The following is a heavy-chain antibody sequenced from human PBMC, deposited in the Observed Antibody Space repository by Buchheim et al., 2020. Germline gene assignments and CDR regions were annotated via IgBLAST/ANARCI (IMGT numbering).Heavy chain of an antibody. CDR1: GGSISSSGDF. D-gene: IGHD1-26*01. CDR2: IYPSGNT. V-gene: IGHV4-61*02. CDR3: ARYTSGWEPLHWAMDV. Sequence: QVQLQESGPGLVKPSQTLSLTCTVSGGSISSSGDFWTWVRQPAGKALEWIGHIYPSGNTNYNPSLRSRVPISIEASKNQFSLILTSVTAADTALYYCARYTSGWEPLHWAMDVWGQGTT. J-gene: IGHJ6*01.